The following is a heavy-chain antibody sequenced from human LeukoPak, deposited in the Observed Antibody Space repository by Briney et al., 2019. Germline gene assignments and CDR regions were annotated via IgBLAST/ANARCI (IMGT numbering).Heavy chain of an antibody. V-gene: IGHV3-23*01. D-gene: IGHD3-10*01. J-gene: IGHJ4*02. CDR2: ISGSGGST. Sequence: GGSLRLSCAASGFTFSSYAMSWVRQAPGKGLEWVSAISGSGGSTYYADSVKGRFTISRDNSKNTLYLQMNSLRAEDTAVYYCARDYYGSGSPHWGQGTLVTVSS. CDR1: GFTFSSYA. CDR3: ARDYYGSGSPH.